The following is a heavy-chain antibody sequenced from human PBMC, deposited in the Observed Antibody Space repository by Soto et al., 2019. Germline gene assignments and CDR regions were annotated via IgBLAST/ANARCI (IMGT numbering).Heavy chain of an antibody. Sequence: GGSLRLSCAASGFTFSSYSMNWVRQAPGKGLEWVSSISSSSTYIYYADSLKGRFTISRDNAKNSLYLQMNSLRAEDTAVYYCAKAGAAVHGMDVWGQGTTVTVSS. CDR3: AKAGAAVHGMDV. V-gene: IGHV3-21*01. D-gene: IGHD6-13*01. J-gene: IGHJ6*02. CDR1: GFTFSSYS. CDR2: ISSSSTYI.